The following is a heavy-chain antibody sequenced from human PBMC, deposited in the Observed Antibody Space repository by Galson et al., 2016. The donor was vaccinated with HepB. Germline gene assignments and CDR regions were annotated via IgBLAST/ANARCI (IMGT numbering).Heavy chain of an antibody. Sequence: SLRLSCAASGFTFNQYGMHWVRRAAGKGLEWVAVIWHDGDNKYYGDSVEGRFTISRDDSKNTLYLQMNGLTVDDTAVYYCARPISACRTSSCYFFEYWGQGSPVTVSS. CDR2: IWHDGDNK. CDR3: ARPISACRTSSCYFFEY. CDR1: GFTFNQYG. V-gene: IGHV3-33*01. D-gene: IGHD1-7*01. J-gene: IGHJ4*02.